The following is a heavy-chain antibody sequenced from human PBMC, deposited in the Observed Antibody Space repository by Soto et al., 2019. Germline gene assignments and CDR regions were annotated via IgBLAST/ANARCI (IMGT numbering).Heavy chain of an antibody. J-gene: IGHJ5*02. Sequence: QVQLVESGGGVVQPGRSLRLSCAASGFTFSSYGMHWVRQAPGKGLEWVAVIYYDGGDKYYADSVKGRFTVSRDNSKNTLYLQMNSLRAEDTAVYYCARGFSLYADSGHNWFDPWGQGTLVTVSS. CDR2: IYYDGGDK. D-gene: IGHD2-15*01. CDR1: GFTFSSYG. V-gene: IGHV3-33*01. CDR3: ARGFSLYADSGHNWFDP.